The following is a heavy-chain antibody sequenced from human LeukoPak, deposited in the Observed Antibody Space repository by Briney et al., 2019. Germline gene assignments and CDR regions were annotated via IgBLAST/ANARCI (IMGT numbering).Heavy chain of an antibody. CDR2: ISYDGSNK. Sequence: GRSLRLSCAASGFTFSSYGMHWVRQAPGKGLEWVAVISYDGSNKYYADSVKGRLTISRDNSKNTLYLQMNSLRPEDTAVCYCAKDRSSGWYSFQHWGQGTLVSVSS. V-gene: IGHV3-30*18. CDR3: AKDRSSGWYSFQH. D-gene: IGHD6-19*01. CDR1: GFTFSSYG. J-gene: IGHJ1*01.